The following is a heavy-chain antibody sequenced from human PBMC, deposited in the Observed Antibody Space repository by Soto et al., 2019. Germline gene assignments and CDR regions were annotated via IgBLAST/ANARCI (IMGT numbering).Heavy chain of an antibody. CDR3: TRMRASAGAWDY. V-gene: IGHV3-72*01. J-gene: IGHJ4*02. Sequence: PGGSLRLSRAASGFMYSDYYMDWVRQAPGKGLEWVGRSRNKANSYTTEYAASVKGRFTISRDDSKNSLYLQMNSLKTEDTAVYYCTRMRASAGAWDYWGQGTQVTVSS. CDR1: GFMYSDYY. CDR2: SRNKANSYTT. D-gene: IGHD6-13*01.